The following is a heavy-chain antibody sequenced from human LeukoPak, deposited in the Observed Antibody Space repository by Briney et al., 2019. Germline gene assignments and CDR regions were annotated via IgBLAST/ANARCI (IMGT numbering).Heavy chain of an antibody. CDR3: ARGGSYSHNAFDI. J-gene: IGHJ3*02. Sequence: GGSLRLSCAASGFTFSGYWMHWVRQAPGKGLVWVSRINSDGSSTGYADSVKGRFTISRDNAKNTLYLQMNSLRAEDTAVYYCARGGSYSHNAFDIWGQGTMVTVSS. CDR2: INSDGSST. CDR1: GFTFSGYW. V-gene: IGHV3-74*01. D-gene: IGHD3-10*01.